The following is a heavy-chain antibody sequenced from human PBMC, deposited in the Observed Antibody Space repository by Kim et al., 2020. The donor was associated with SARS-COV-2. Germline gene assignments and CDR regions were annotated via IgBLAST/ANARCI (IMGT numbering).Heavy chain of an antibody. CDR2: INPSGGST. J-gene: IGHJ3*02. Sequence: ASVKVSCKASGYTFTSYYMHWVRQAPGQGLEWMGIINPSGGSTSYAQKFQGRVTMTRDTSTSTVYMELSSLRSEDTAVYYCARRWRSEKRWLQFFSAVGAFDIWGQGTMVTVSS. V-gene: IGHV1-46*01. CDR3: ARRWRSEKRWLQFFSAVGAFDI. CDR1: GYTFTSYY. D-gene: IGHD5-12*01.